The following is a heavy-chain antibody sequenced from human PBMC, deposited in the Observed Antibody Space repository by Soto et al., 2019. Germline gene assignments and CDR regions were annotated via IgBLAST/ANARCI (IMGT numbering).Heavy chain of an antibody. D-gene: IGHD1-1*01. V-gene: IGHV3-74*01. J-gene: IGHJ4*02. CDR2: IDNDGIST. CDR3: VRDDFDLEIDY. Sequence: GGSLRLSCAASGFTFSSYWMHWVRQTPEKGLVWVSHIDNDGISTTYADSVKGRFTISSDNAKNTLYLQMNSLTVEDTAVYYCVRDDFDLEIDYWRLGTLVTVSS. CDR1: GFTFSSYW.